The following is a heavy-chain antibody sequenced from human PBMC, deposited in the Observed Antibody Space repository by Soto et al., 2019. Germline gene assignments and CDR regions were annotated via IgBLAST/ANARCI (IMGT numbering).Heavy chain of an antibody. CDR1: GDSVSSNSAA. CDR2: TYYRSKWYN. Sequence: SQTLSLTCAISGDSVSSNSAAWNWIRQSPSRGLEWLGRTYYRSKWYNDYAVSVKSRITINPDTSKNQFSLQLNSVTPEDTAVYYCARDGGTSVAGTGGPIYYYYYGMDVWGQGTTVTVSS. D-gene: IGHD6-19*01. J-gene: IGHJ6*02. CDR3: ARDGGTSVAGTGGPIYYYYYGMDV. V-gene: IGHV6-1*01.